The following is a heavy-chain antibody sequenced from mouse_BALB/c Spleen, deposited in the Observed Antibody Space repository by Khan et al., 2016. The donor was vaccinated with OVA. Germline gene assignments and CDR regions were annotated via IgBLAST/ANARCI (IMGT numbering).Heavy chain of an antibody. V-gene: IGHV1-63*02. CDR3: ARRGGARDAWDDFDY. CDR2: IFPGGGYT. Sequence: QVQLQQSGAELVRPGTSVKMSCKAAGYTFTNYWIGWVKQRPGHGLEWIGEIFPGGGYTNYNEKFKGKATLTADTSSSTAYIQLSSLTSEDTASYDCARRGGARDAWDDFDYWGQGTTVTVSS. J-gene: IGHJ2*01. D-gene: IGHD3-3*01. CDR1: GYTFTNYW.